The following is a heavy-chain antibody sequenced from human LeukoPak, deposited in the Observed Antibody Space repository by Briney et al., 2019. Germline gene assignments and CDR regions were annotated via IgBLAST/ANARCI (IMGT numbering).Heavy chain of an antibody. J-gene: IGHJ4*02. V-gene: IGHV4-34*01. CDR3: AREGDGYNNYFDY. Sequence: PSETLSLTCAVYGGSFSGYYWSWIRQPPGKGLEWIGEINHSGSTNYNPSLKSRVTISVDTSKNQFSLKLSSVTAADTAVYYCAREGDGYNNYFDYWGQGTLVTVSS. D-gene: IGHD5-24*01. CDR1: GGSFSGYY. CDR2: INHSGST.